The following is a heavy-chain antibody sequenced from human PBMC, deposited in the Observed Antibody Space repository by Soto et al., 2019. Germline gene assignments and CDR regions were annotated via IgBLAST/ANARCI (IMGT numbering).Heavy chain of an antibody. D-gene: IGHD2-2*01. J-gene: IGHJ5*02. CDR3: ARAVYCRSASCSNWFDT. Sequence: SESLSLTCAVSGGSISSDDYYWSWIRQPPGKGLEWIGYIYYSGGSTYYSPSLRRRAAISMDTSKNQFSLILSTVTAADTAVYYGARAVYCRSASCSNWFDTWGQGTLVTVSS. CDR1: GGSISSDDYY. CDR2: IYYSGGST. V-gene: IGHV4-30-4*01.